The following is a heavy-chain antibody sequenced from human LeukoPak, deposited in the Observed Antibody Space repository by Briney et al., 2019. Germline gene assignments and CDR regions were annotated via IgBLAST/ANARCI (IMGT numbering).Heavy chain of an antibody. CDR3: AKVVAGNIVYYFDY. J-gene: IGHJ4*02. Sequence: GGSLRLSCAASGFTFSSYAMHWVRQAPGKGLEWVAVISYDGSNKYYADSVKGRFTISRDNSKNTLYLQMRNLRVEHTAVYYCAKVVAGNIVYYFDYWGQGILVAVSS. CDR1: GFTFSSYA. CDR2: ISYDGSNK. D-gene: IGHD3-16*02. V-gene: IGHV3-30-3*01.